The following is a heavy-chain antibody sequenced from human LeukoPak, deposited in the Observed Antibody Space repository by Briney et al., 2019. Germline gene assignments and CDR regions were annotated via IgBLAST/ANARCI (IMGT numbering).Heavy chain of an antibody. D-gene: IGHD3-22*01. CDR1: GYTFTAFY. Sequence: ASVKVSCKASGYTFTAFYMHWVRQAPGQGLEWMGRINPNSGGTDYAQKFQGRVTMTRDTSISTAYMELSGLRSDDTAVYYCAREGEYYYDSSGYLDAFDIWGQGTMVTVSS. CDR2: INPNSGGT. CDR3: AREGEYYYDSSGYLDAFDI. J-gene: IGHJ3*02. V-gene: IGHV1-2*06.